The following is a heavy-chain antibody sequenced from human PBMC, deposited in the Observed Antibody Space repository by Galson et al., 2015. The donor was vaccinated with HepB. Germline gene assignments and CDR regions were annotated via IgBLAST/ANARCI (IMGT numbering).Heavy chain of an antibody. V-gene: IGHV4-59*08. J-gene: IGHJ4*02. CDR3: ARHSLGEYYDILTGYSASYYFDY. D-gene: IGHD3-9*01. CDR1: GGSISSYY. CDR2: IYYSGST. Sequence: SETLSLTCTVSGGSISSYYWSWIRQSPGKGLEWIGYIYYSGSTNYNPSLKSRVTISVDTSKNQFSLKLSSVTAADTAVYYCARHSLGEYYDILTGYSASYYFDYWGQGTLVTVSS.